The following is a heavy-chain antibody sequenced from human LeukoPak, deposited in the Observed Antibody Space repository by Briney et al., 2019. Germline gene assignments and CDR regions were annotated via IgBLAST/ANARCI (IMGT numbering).Heavy chain of an antibody. CDR2: INPNSGGT. CDR1: GYTFTGYY. CDR3: ARSTHSSSWDEGGNWFDP. D-gene: IGHD6-13*01. V-gene: IGHV1-2*04. J-gene: IGHJ5*02. Sequence: ASVKVSCKASGYTFTGYYMHWVRQAPGQGLEWMGWINPNSGGTNYAQKFQGWVTMTRDTSISTAYMELSRLRSDDTAVYYCARSTHSSSWDEGGNWFDPWGQGTLVTVSS.